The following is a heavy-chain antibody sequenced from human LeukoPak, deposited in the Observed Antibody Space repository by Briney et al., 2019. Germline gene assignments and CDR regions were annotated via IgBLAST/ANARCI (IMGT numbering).Heavy chain of an antibody. V-gene: IGHV3-21*01. D-gene: IGHD1-26*01. CDR2: ISSSSSYI. CDR1: GFTFSSYS. Sequence: GGSLRLSCAASGFTFSSYSMNWVRQAPGKGLEWVSSISSSSSYIYYADSVKGRFTISRDNAKSSLYLQMNSLRAEDTAVYYCAREAWELRSFDYWGQGTLVTVSS. J-gene: IGHJ4*02. CDR3: AREAWELRSFDY.